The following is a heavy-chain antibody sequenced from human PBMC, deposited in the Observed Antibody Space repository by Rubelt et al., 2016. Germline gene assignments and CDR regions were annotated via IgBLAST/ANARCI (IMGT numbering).Heavy chain of an antibody. CDR2: SHFSGST. J-gene: IGHJ3*02. CDR3: ARGPRYCSGGTCAFWAFDI. D-gene: IGHD2-15*01. CDR1: GASISGYY. Sequence: QEQLLQSGPGLVKPSETLSLTCIVSGASISGYYWSWIRQSPGKGLEWIGWSHFSGSTNYNPSLKSRVTTSVDTSKNQFSLRLTSVTAADTAVYYCARGPRYCSGGTCAFWAFDIWGQGTVVTVSS. V-gene: IGHV4-59*01.